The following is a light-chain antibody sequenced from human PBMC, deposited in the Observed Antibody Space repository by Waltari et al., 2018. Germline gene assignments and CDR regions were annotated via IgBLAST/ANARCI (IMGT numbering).Light chain of an antibody. CDR3: QQSYSTPIT. V-gene: IGKV1-39*01. Sequence: DIQMTQSPSPLSASVGDRVTITCRASQSISSYLNWYQQKPGKAPKLLIYAASSLQSGVPSRFSVSGSETDFTLTISSLQPEDFATYYCQQSYSTPITFGPGTKVDIK. CDR2: AAS. J-gene: IGKJ3*01. CDR1: QSISSY.